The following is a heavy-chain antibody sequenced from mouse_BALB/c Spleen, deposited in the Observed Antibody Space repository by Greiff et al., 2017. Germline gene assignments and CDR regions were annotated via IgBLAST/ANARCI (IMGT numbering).Heavy chain of an antibody. CDR1: GFSLTSYG. CDR2: IWSGGST. V-gene: IGHV2-2*02. Sequence: VQGVESGPGLVQPSQSLSITCTVSGFSLTSYGVHWVRQSPGKGLEWLGVIWSGGSTDYNAAFISRLSISKDNSKSQVFFKMNSLQANDTAIYYCARPRAIYYAMDYWGQGTSVTVSS. J-gene: IGHJ4*01. CDR3: ARPRAIYYAMDY.